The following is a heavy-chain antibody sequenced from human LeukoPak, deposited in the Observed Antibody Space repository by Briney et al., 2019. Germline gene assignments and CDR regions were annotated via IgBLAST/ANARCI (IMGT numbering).Heavy chain of an antibody. Sequence: PSETLSLTCTVSGGSISSYYWSWIRQPPGKGLEWIGYIYYSGSTNYNPSLKSRVTISVDTSKNQFSLKLSSVTAADTAVYYCARDRGYCTNGVCSYYFDYWGQGTLVTVSS. CDR2: IYYSGST. CDR3: ARDRGYCTNGVCSYYFDY. V-gene: IGHV4-59*12. D-gene: IGHD2-8*01. J-gene: IGHJ4*02. CDR1: GGSISSYY.